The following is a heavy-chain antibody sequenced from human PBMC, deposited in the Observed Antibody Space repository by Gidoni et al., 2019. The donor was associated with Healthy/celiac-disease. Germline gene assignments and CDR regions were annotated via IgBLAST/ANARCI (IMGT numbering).Heavy chain of an antibody. CDR3: ARASPYCSGGSCYSDYYYGMDV. D-gene: IGHD2-15*01. V-gene: IGHV1-2*04. J-gene: IGHJ6*02. CDR1: GSTFTGSY. CDR2: INPNSGGT. Sequence: QVQLLPPGAEVKNPGASVQVSCKASGSTFTGSYLPWVRQAPGQGLEWMGWINPNSGGTNYAQKFQGWVTMTRDTSISTAYMELSRLRSDDTAVYYCARASPYCSGGSCYSDYYYGMDVWGQGTTVTVSS.